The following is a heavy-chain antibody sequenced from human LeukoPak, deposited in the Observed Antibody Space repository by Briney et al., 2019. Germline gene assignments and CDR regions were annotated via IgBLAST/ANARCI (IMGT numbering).Heavy chain of an antibody. D-gene: IGHD1-26*01. CDR2: IYYSGST. CDR1: GGSISTYY. CDR3: SRESGAFCPFGY. J-gene: IGHJ4*02. V-gene: IGHV4-59*01. Sequence: SETLSLTCTVSGGSISTYYWSWIRQPPGKGLEWIGYIYYSGSTNYNPSLKSRVTISVDTSKNQFSLKVSSVTAADTAAYYCSRESGAFCPFGYWGQGTLVIVSS.